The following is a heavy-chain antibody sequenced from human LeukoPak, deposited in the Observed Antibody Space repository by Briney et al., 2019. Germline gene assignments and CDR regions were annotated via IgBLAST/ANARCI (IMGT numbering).Heavy chain of an antibody. J-gene: IGHJ5*02. CDR3: ARHSAVPASGNWFDP. Sequence: SETLSLTCTVSGGSISSSSYYWGWIHQPPGKGLEWIGSIYYSGSTYYNPSLKSRVTISVDTSKNQFSLKLSSVTAADTAVYYCARHSAVPASGNWFDPWGQGTLVTVSS. V-gene: IGHV4-39*01. CDR1: GGSISSSSYY. D-gene: IGHD2-2*01. CDR2: IYYSGST.